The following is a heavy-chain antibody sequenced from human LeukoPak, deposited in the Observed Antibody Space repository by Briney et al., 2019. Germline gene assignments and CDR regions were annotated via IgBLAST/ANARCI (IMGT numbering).Heavy chain of an antibody. D-gene: IGHD2-2*01. Sequence: GGSLRLSCAAYGFSFSDSAMTWVRQAPGKGLEWVSGISSSSTRTYYADSVKGRFTISRDNSKNTLYLQMNSLRAEDTAVYFCARRGSTYANWYFDLWGRGSLVAVSS. CDR2: ISSSSTRT. CDR1: GFSFSDSA. J-gene: IGHJ2*01. CDR3: ARRGSTYANWYFDL. V-gene: IGHV3-23*01.